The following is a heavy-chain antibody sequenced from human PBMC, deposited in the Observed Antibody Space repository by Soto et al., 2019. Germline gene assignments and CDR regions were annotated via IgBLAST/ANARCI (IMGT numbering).Heavy chain of an antibody. J-gene: IGHJ4*02. V-gene: IGHV3-11*01. CDR3: ARDTVEYYSGGSFYFPVYDY. Sequence: QVQLVESGGGLVKPGGSLRLSCAASGFTFSDYYMSWIRQAPGKGLEWVSYISSSGSTIYYAESVKGRFTIYRDNAKNSLYLQMNNLRAEDTDVYYCARDTVEYYSGGSFYFPVYDYWGQGTLVTVSS. D-gene: IGHD2-15*01. CDR1: GFTFSDYY. CDR2: ISSSGSTI.